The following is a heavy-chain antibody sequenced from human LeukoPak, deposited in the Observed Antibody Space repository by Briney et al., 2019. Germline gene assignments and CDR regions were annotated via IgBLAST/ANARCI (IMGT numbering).Heavy chain of an antibody. V-gene: IGHV3-23*01. D-gene: IGHD5-18*01. CDR2: ISGSGGSGGST. CDR3: ARQLQLWQYDAFDI. J-gene: IGHJ3*02. Sequence: GGSLRLSCAASGFTFSSYAMSWVRQAPGKGLEWVSGISGSGGSGGSTYYADSVKGRFTISRDNAKNSLYLQMNSLRAEDTAVYYCARQLQLWQYDAFDIWGQGTMVTVSS. CDR1: GFTFSSYA.